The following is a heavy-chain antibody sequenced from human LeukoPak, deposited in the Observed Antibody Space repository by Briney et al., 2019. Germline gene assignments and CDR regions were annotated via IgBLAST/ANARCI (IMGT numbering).Heavy chain of an antibody. Sequence: PGGSLRLSCAASGFTFSSYEMNWVRQAPGKGLEWVSYISSSGSTIYYADSVKGRFTISRDNAKNSLYLQMNSLRAEDTAMYYCARGLWFGELGFDYWGQGTLVTVSS. V-gene: IGHV3-48*03. J-gene: IGHJ4*02. CDR3: ARGLWFGELGFDY. CDR1: GFTFSSYE. D-gene: IGHD3-10*01. CDR2: ISSSGSTI.